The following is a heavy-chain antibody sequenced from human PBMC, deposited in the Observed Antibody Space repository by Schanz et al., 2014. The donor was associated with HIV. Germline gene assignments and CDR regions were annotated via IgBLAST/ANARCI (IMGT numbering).Heavy chain of an antibody. J-gene: IGHJ3*02. V-gene: IGHV3-21*01. Sequence: VQLVESGGGVVQPGRSLRLSCSASGFTFSSNGMHWVRQAPGKGLEWVSSISDRSDYLHYADSVKGRFTTSRDNSKNTLYLQMNSLRAEDTAVYFCARDVAGCSGTSCYSDAFDIWGQGTLVTVSS. CDR2: ISDRSDYL. CDR3: ARDVAGCSGTSCYSDAFDI. D-gene: IGHD2-2*01. CDR1: GFTFSSNG.